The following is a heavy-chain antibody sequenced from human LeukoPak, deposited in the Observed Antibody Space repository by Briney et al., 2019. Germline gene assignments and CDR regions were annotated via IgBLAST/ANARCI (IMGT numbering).Heavy chain of an antibody. CDR2: ISGYNGNT. Sequence: SSVKVSCKASGNPFSSYAISWVRQAPGQGLEWMGWISGYNGNTNYAQNLQGRVTMTTDTSTSTAYMELRSLTSDDTALYYCARDAPYSSSWYVPFDYWGQGTLVTVSS. CDR1: GNPFSSYA. J-gene: IGHJ4*02. V-gene: IGHV1-18*01. D-gene: IGHD6-13*01. CDR3: ARDAPYSSSWYVPFDY.